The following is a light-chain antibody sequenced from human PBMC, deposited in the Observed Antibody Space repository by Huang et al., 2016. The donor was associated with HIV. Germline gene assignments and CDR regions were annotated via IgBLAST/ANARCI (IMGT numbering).Light chain of an antibody. V-gene: IGKV3D-15*01. CDR1: QNFRNN. CDR3: QQYDNWPPGLT. J-gene: IGKJ4*01. CDR2: GTS. Sequence: EIMMTQSPATLSVSPGGRATLACRASQNFRNNLAWYPQKTGQAPRLLIYGTSTRASGIPARVSGSGSGTEFTLTISGLQSEEFAFYYWQQYDNWPPGLTFGGGTKIEI.